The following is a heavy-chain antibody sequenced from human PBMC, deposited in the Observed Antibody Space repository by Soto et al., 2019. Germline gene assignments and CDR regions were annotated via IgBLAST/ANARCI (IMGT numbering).Heavy chain of an antibody. D-gene: IGHD2-15*01. CDR1: VGTFSSYA. CDR3: ARDTGSCGSNYFDY. V-gene: IGHV1-69*01. Sequence: QVQLVQSGAEVKKPGSSVKVSCKASVGTFSSYAISWVLQAPGQGLEWMGGLIPIFGTANYAQKFQGRFKITADESTRTAYMELSSLRSEETAVYYCARDTGSCGSNYFDYWGQGTLVTVSS. J-gene: IGHJ4*02. CDR2: LIPIFGTA.